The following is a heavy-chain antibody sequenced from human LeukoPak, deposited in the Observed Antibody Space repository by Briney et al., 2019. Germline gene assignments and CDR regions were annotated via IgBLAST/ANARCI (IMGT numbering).Heavy chain of an antibody. CDR3: ALGYCGGGSCYAREYFQH. CDR1: GGSISSYY. V-gene: IGHV4-59*06. D-gene: IGHD2-15*01. J-gene: IGHJ1*01. CDR2: IYYSGST. Sequence: PSETLSLTCTVSGGSISSYYWSWIRQPPGKRLEWIGYIYYSGSTYYNPSLKSRVTISVDTSKNQFSLRLSSVTAADTAVYYCALGYCGGGSCYAREYFQHWGQGTLVTVSS.